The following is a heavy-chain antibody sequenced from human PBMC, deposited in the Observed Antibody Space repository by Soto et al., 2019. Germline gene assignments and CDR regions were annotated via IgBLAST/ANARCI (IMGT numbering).Heavy chain of an antibody. D-gene: IGHD2-21*02. J-gene: IGHJ3*02. V-gene: IGHV4-59*08. CDR1: GGSISSYY. CDR3: ARHLGDLDAFDI. Sequence: SETLSLTCTFSGGSISSYYWSWIRQPPGKGLEWIGYIYYSGSTNYNPSLKSRVTISVDTSKNQFSLKLGSVTAADTAVYYCARHLGDLDAFDIWGQGTMVTVSS. CDR2: IYYSGST.